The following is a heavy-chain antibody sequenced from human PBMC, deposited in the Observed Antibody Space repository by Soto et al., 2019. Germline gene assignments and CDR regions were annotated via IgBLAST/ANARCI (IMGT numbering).Heavy chain of an antibody. D-gene: IGHD6-19*01. Sequence: EVQLVESGGGLVQPGGSLRLSCAASGFTFSSYSMNWVRQAPGKGLEWVSYISSSSSTIYYADSVKGRFTISRDNAKNSLDLQMNSLRGEDTAVYYCARDTAPGIAVAGTFDYWGQGTLVTVSS. CDR1: GFTFSSYS. CDR2: ISSSSSTI. V-gene: IGHV3-48*01. J-gene: IGHJ4*02. CDR3: ARDTAPGIAVAGTFDY.